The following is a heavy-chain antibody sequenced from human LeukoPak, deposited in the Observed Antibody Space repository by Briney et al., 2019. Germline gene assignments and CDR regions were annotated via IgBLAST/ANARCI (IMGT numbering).Heavy chain of an antibody. D-gene: IGHD6-19*01. CDR1: GFTFRSYA. Sequence: HPGGSLRLSCAPSGFTFRSYAMHWLRQAPGKGLEGVAVISYDGSNKFYADTVKGRFTIARDNSKNTLYLQMNSLRAEDKAMYYCARADSSCWLRVWYYYYYMDVWGRGTTVTVSS. V-gene: IGHV3-30*04. CDR2: ISYDGSNK. J-gene: IGHJ6*03. CDR3: ARADSSCWLRVWYYYYYMDV.